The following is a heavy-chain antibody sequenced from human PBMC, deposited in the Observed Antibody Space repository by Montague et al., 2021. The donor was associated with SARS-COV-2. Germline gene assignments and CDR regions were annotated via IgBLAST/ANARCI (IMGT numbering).Heavy chain of an antibody. V-gene: IGHV4-34*01. CDR2: INHSGTT. J-gene: IGHJ5*01. CDR3: ARGGSFCFDDVCYLPRSGFDS. D-gene: IGHD2-8*01. Sequence: SETVSLTCTVYYGSFSGYYWSWIRQAPGKGLEWIGEINHSGTTNXNPSLRSGVTMSVDTPKNQFSLNLTSVSAADTAVYYCARGGSFCFDDVCYLPRSGFDSWGQGTLVTVSS. CDR1: YGSFSGYY.